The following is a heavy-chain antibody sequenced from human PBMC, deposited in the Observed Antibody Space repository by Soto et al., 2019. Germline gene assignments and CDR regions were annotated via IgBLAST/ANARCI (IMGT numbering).Heavy chain of an antibody. CDR2: MNPNSGNT. V-gene: IGHV1-8*01. Sequence: ASVKVSCKASGYTFTSYDINWVRQATGQGLEWMGWMNPNSGNTGYAQKFQGRVTMTRNTSISTAYMELSSLRSEDTAVYYCARGVSPYGDYYYYYRMDVWGQGTTVTVSS. J-gene: IGHJ6*02. CDR3: ARGVSPYGDYYYYYRMDV. D-gene: IGHD4-17*01. CDR1: GYTFTSYD.